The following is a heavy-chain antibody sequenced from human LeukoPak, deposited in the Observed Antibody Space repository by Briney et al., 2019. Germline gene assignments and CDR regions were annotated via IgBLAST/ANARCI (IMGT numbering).Heavy chain of an antibody. V-gene: IGHV4-61*01. Sequence: SETLSLTCTVSGGSVSSGSYYWSWIRQPPGKGLEWIGYIYYSGSTNYNPSLKSRVTISVDTSKNQFSLKLSSVTAADTAVYYCARAAERDYGDPDAFDFWGQGTMVTVSS. D-gene: IGHD4-17*01. CDR1: GGSVSSGSYY. J-gene: IGHJ3*01. CDR2: IYYSGST. CDR3: ARAAERDYGDPDAFDF.